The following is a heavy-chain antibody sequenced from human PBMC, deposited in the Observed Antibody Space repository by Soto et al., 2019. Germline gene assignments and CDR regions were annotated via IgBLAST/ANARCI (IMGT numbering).Heavy chain of an antibody. CDR3: AHRPFNSAWHEAYDI. Sequence: QITLKESGPTLVKPTETLTLTCTFSGFSLSARGEGVGWIRQPPGKALEWLAIIYWDDDKRYSPSLSTTFSITNDTSKNQVVLTMTNMDPVDTATYFCAHRPFNSAWHEAYDIWGHGTMVTVSS. CDR1: GFSLSARGEG. V-gene: IGHV2-5*02. D-gene: IGHD5-18*01. CDR2: IYWDDDK. J-gene: IGHJ3*02.